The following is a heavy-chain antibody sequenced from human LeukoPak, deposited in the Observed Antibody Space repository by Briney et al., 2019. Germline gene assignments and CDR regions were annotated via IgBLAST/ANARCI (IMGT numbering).Heavy chain of an antibody. CDR3: ARGKYYDFWSGTENFDY. CDR1: GYTFTGYY. CDR2: INPNSGGT. J-gene: IGHJ4*02. V-gene: IGHV1-2*02. D-gene: IGHD3-3*01. Sequence: ASVKISCKASGYTFTGYYMHWVRQAPGQGLEWMGWINPNSGGTNYAQKFQGRVTMTRDTSISTAYMELSRLRSDDTAVYYCARGKYYDFWSGTENFDYWGQGTLVTVSS.